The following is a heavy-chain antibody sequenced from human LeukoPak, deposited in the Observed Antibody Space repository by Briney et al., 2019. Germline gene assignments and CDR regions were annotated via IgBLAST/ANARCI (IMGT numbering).Heavy chain of an antibody. CDR3: ARDPTTVVTTPYYFDF. V-gene: IGHV4-34*01. Sequence: SDTLSLTCALRVGPFSGYHWNWIRHSPEKGREWIGEINDREHTNYNPSLESRITISVDTYKKQFSLKLTSVTAADTAVYYCARDPTTVVTTPYYFDFWGQGTLVTVSS. CDR2: INDREHT. D-gene: IGHD4-23*01. CDR1: VGPFSGYH. J-gene: IGHJ4*02.